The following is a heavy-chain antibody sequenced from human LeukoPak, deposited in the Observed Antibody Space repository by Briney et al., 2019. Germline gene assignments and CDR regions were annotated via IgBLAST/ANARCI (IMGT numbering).Heavy chain of an antibody. J-gene: IGHJ3*02. CDR2: IYHSGST. CDR3: ARDGSGPDAFDI. D-gene: IGHD3-3*01. V-gene: IGHV4-38-2*02. Sequence: PSETLSLTCTVSGYSISSGYYWGWIRQPPGKGLEWIGSIYHSGSTYYNPSLKSRVTISVDTSKNQFSLKLSSVTAADTAVYYCARDGSGPDAFDIWGQGTMVTVSS. CDR1: GYSISSGYY.